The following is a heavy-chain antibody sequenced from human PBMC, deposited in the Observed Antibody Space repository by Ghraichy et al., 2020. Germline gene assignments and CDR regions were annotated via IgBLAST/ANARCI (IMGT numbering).Heavy chain of an antibody. D-gene: IGHD2-15*01. J-gene: IGHJ4*02. CDR3: ARAATSVYFDY. V-gene: IGHV4-61*01. Sequence: SETLSLTCTVSGGSVSSGSYYWSWIRQPPGKGLEWIGYIYYSGSTNYNPSLKSRVTISVDTSKNQFSLKLSSVTAADTAVYYCARAATSVYFDYWGQGTLVTVSS. CDR2: IYYSGST. CDR1: GGSVSSGSYY.